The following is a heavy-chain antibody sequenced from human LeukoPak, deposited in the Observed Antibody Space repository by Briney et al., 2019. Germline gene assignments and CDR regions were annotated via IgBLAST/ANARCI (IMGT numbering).Heavy chain of an antibody. J-gene: IGHJ3*02. CDR3: ARAPGYYYDSSGQDAFDI. CDR1: GGSISSYY. Sequence: PSETLSLTCTVSGGSISSYYWSWIRQPPGKGLEWIGYIYYSGSTNYNPSLKSRVTISVDTSKNQFSLKLSSVTAADTAVYYCARAPGYYYDSSGQDAFDIWGQGTMVTVSS. D-gene: IGHD3-22*01. CDR2: IYYSGST. V-gene: IGHV4-59*08.